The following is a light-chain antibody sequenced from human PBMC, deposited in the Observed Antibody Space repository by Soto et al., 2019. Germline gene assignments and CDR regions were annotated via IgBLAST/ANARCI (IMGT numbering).Light chain of an antibody. CDR2: EVV. CDR3: QSYDSSLSGPPYV. Sequence: QSALTQPPSASGSPGQSVTISCTGTKNDIGVYDFVSWYQHHPGKAPRLIIYEVVQRPSGVPDRFSGSKSGTSASLAITGLQAEDEADYYCQSYDSSLSGPPYVFGTGTKLTVL. J-gene: IGLJ1*01. CDR1: KNDIGVYDF. V-gene: IGLV2-8*01.